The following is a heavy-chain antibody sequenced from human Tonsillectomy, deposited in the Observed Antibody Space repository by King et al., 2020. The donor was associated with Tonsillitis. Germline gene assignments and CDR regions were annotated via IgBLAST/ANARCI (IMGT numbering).Heavy chain of an antibody. CDR1: GYSISSGFY. Sequence: QLQESGPGLVKPSETLSITCTVSGYSISSGFYWGWIRQPPGKGLEWIGHIYHSGNTYYNPSLKSRVTISVDTSKNQFSLKLSSVTAADTAVYYCARVKGYSGYIAPLDYWGQGTLVTVSS. CDR3: ARVKGYSGYIAPLDY. V-gene: IGHV4-38-2*02. D-gene: IGHD5-12*01. CDR2: IYHSGNT. J-gene: IGHJ4*02.